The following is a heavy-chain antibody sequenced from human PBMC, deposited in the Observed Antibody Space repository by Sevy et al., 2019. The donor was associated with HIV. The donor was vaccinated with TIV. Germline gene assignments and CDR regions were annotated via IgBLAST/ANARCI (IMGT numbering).Heavy chain of an antibody. V-gene: IGHV3-49*03. CDR2: ITRNSYDPYGGTA. CDR3: TRGLATADTPEYYFDY. Sequence: GGSLRLSCTTSGFTFDDYAMTWFRQAPGKGLEWVAFITRNSYDPYGGTADYAASVKGKLIISRDDSKSVAYLQMNSLKTEDTAAYYCTRGLATADTPEYYFDYWGQGTLVTVSS. J-gene: IGHJ4*02. CDR1: GFTFDDYA. D-gene: IGHD5-12*01.